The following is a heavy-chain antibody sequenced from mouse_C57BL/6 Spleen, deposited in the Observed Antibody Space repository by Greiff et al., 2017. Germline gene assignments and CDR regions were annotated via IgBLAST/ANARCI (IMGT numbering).Heavy chain of an antibody. V-gene: IGHV1-82*01. CDR3: AREDITTVVTDAMDY. CDR2: IYPGDGDT. Sequence: QVQLQQSGPELVKPGASVKISCKASGYAFSSSWMNWVKQRPGKGLEWIGRIYPGDGDTNYNGKFKGKATLTADKSSSTAYMQLSSLTSEDSAVYVCAREDITTVVTDAMDYWGQGTSVTVSS. D-gene: IGHD1-1*01. CDR1: GYAFSSSW. J-gene: IGHJ4*01.